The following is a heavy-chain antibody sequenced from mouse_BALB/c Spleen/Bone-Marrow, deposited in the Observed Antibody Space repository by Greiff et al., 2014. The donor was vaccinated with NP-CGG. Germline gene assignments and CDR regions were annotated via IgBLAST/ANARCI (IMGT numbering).Heavy chain of an antibody. CDR2: IDPANGNT. Sequence: EVQLQQSGAELVKPGASVKLSCTASGFNIKDTYMHWVKQRPEQGLDWIGRIDPANGNTKYDPKFQGKATITADTSSNTAYLQLSSLTSEDTAVYYCFNYRYGYYFDYWGQGTTLTVSS. CDR3: FNYRYGYYFDY. CDR1: GFNIKDTY. V-gene: IGHV14-3*02. J-gene: IGHJ2*01. D-gene: IGHD2-14*01.